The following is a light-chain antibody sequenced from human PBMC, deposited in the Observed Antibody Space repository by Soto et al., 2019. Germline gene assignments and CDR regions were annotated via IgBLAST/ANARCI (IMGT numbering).Light chain of an antibody. CDR3: QQYNDWPIT. J-gene: IGKJ5*01. Sequence: EIVMTQSPATLSVSAGQRATLSCRASQSVRSALDWYQQKPGQAPRLLIYDASSRATGVPARFSGSGSGTDFTLTISSLQSEDFAVYHCQQYNDWPITFGQGTRLDIK. CDR2: DAS. CDR1: QSVRSA. V-gene: IGKV3-15*01.